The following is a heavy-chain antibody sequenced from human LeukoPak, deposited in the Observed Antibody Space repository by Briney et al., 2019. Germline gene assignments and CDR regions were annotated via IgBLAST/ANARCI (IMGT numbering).Heavy chain of an antibody. J-gene: IGHJ4*02. CDR3: ARGEPDYGDYIFDY. V-gene: IGHV4-34*01. D-gene: IGHD4-17*01. Sequence: SETLSLTCAVYGVSFSGYYWSWIRQPPGKGLEWIGEINHSGSTNYNPSLKRRVTISVDTSKNQFSLKLSSVTAADTAVYYCARGEPDYGDYIFDYWGQGTLVTVSS. CDR1: GVSFSGYY. CDR2: INHSGST.